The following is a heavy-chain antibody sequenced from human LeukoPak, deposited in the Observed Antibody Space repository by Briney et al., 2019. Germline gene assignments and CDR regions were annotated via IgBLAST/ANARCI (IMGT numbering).Heavy chain of an antibody. CDR2: ISYDGSNK. CDR1: GFTFSSYA. Sequence: GGSLRLSCAASGFTFSSYAMHWVRQAPGKGLEWVAVISYDGSNKYYADSVKGRFTISRDNAKNSLYLQMNSLRDEDTAVYYRARRHDYGAFSGEGTPVSVSS. V-gene: IGHV3-30*04. CDR3: ARRHDYGAF. J-gene: IGHJ4*02.